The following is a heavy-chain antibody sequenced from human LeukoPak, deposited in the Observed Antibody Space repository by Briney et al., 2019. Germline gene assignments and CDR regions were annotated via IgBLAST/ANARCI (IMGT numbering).Heavy chain of an antibody. CDR2: ITSGSSYI. D-gene: IGHD2-8*01. V-gene: IGHV3-21*01. CDR1: GFTFSSYN. J-gene: IGHJ6*03. Sequence: GGSLRLSCAASGFTFSSYNMDWVRQAPGKGLEWVSSITSGSSYIYYADSVKGRFTISRDNARNSLYLQMNSLRAEDTAVYYCARGPYCTDGVCAHWDYYSYMDVWGKGTTVTVSS. CDR3: ARGPYCTDGVCAHWDYYSYMDV.